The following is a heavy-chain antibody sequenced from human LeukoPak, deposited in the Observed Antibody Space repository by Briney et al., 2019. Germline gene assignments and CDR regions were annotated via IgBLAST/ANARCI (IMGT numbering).Heavy chain of an antibody. V-gene: IGHV3-23*01. J-gene: IGHJ4*02. CDR2: ITSGGNT. D-gene: IGHD2-15*01. CDR1: GFIFSNYA. CDR3: AKYCSGGNCYSGLY. Sequence: GGSLRLSCAASGFIFSNYATTWVRQAPGKGLQWVSTITSGGNTYYADSVKGRFTISRDNSKNTLYLQMNSLRAEDTAVYYCAKYCSGGNCYSGLYWGQGTLVTVSS.